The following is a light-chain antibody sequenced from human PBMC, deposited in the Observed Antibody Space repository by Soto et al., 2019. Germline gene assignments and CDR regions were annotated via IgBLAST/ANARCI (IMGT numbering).Light chain of an antibody. J-gene: IGLJ2*01. V-gene: IGLV2-23*03. CDR3: CSFAGGATFV. CDR1: SNDVGGYNL. CDR2: EGN. Sequence: QSALTQPASVSGSPGQSITISCTGTSNDVGGYNLVFWYQQHPGKVPKLIIYEGNKRPSGVSDRFSGSKSGNTASLTISALQAEDEADYSCCSFAGGATFVFGGGTKLTVL.